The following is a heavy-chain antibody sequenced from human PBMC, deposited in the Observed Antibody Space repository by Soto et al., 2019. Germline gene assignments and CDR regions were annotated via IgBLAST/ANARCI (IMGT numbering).Heavy chain of an antibody. CDR3: ARDPHEYWTSYWFDP. Sequence: ASVKVSCKASGYTFNRYGFSWVRQAPGQGLEWMGWTSADDGDTNYAPQLQGRVTMTTDASTSTAYMELRSLRSDDTAVYYCARDPHEYWTSYWFDPWGQGTLVTVSS. D-gene: IGHD3-3*01. CDR2: TSADDGDT. V-gene: IGHV1-18*04. J-gene: IGHJ5*02. CDR1: GYTFNRYG.